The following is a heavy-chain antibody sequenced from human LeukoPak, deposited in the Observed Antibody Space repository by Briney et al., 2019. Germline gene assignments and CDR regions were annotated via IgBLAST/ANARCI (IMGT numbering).Heavy chain of an antibody. J-gene: IGHJ6*02. CDR1: GFRFSDYY. D-gene: IGHD1-14*01. Sequence: GGSLRLSCAASGFRFSDYYMSWIRQAPGKGLEWISYITSSSSYTIYADSVKGRFTISRDNAKKSLYLQMNSLRAEDTAVYYCARDEWATSSNHYHGMDVWGQGTTVTVSS. CDR2: ITSSSSYT. V-gene: IGHV3-11*05. CDR3: ARDEWATSSNHYHGMDV.